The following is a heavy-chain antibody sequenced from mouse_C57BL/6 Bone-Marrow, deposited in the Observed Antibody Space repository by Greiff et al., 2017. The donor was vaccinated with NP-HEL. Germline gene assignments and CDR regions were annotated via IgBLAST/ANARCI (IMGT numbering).Heavy chain of an antibody. CDR2: IYPGDGDT. D-gene: IGHD1-1*01. Sequence: QVQLKESGPELVKPGASVKISCKASGYAFSSSWMNWVKQRPGKGLEWIGRIYPGDGDTNYNGKFKGKATLTADKSSSTAYMQLRSLTSEDSAVYCCAKENCTTVVAEPYWYFDVWGTGTTVTVSS. CDR1: GYAFSSSW. CDR3: AKENCTTVVAEPYWYFDV. J-gene: IGHJ1*03. V-gene: IGHV1-82*01.